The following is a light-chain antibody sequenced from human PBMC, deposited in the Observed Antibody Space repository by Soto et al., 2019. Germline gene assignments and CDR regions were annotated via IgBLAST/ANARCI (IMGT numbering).Light chain of an antibody. Sequence: VLTQSPGTLSLSPGERASLSCRTSQTVRSGCLAWYQQKPGQAPRLLIYGGSNRATGIPDRFSGSGSATDFTLTISRLEPEDSAVYYCQQYDNSPMYTFGQGTKLEIK. CDR1: QTVRSGC. CDR2: GGS. CDR3: QQYDNSPMYT. J-gene: IGKJ2*01. V-gene: IGKV3-20*01.